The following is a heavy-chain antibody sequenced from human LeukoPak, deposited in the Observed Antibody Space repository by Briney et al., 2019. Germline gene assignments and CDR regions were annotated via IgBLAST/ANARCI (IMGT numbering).Heavy chain of an antibody. CDR1: GGSISSSDYY. CDR2: IYYSGST. CDR3: ARVPFYSSGSYYFDY. V-gene: IGHV4-39*01. Sequence: SETLSLTCTVSGGSISSSDYYWGWIRQPPGKGLEWIGNIYYSGSTYYNPSLKSRVTISVDTSKNLFSLKLSSVTAADTAVYYCARVPFYSSGSYYFDYWGQGTLVTVPS. J-gene: IGHJ4*02. D-gene: IGHD6-19*01.